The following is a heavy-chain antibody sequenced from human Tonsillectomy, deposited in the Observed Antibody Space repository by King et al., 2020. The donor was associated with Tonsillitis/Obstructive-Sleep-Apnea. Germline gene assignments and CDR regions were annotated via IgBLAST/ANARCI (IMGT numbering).Heavy chain of an antibody. Sequence: VQLVESGAEVKEPGASVKVSCKASGYTFTGYYIHWVRQAPGQGLEWMGRTTPAPGSANYAPKFRGRVTLTRDTSITTAYMDLSSLRSDDAAVYYCARMASRGVVIPADWGQGTLVTVPS. J-gene: IGHJ4*02. D-gene: IGHD2-21*01. CDR3: ARMASRGVVIPAD. CDR1: GYTFTGYY. V-gene: IGHV1-2*06. CDR2: TTPAPGSA.